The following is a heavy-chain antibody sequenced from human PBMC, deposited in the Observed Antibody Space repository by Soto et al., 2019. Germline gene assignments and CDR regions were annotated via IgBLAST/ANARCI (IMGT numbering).Heavy chain of an antibody. CDR3: ARGYPGIAVAGIKGGFDY. V-gene: IGHV3-30-3*01. CDR1: GFTFSSYA. D-gene: IGHD6-19*01. CDR2: ISYDGSNK. J-gene: IGHJ4*02. Sequence: GESLKISCAASGFTFSSYAMHWVRQAPGKGLEWVAVISYDGSNKYYADSVKGRFTISRDNSKNTLYLQMNSLRAEDTAVYYCARGYPGIAVAGIKGGFDYWGQGTLVTVSS.